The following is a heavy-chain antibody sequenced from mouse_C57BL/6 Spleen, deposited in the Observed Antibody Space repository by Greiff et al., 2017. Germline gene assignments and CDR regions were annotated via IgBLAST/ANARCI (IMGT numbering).Heavy chain of an antibody. CDR2: ISNGGGST. CDR1: GFTFSDYY. Sequence: DVKLVESGGGLVQPGGSLKLSCAASGFTFSDYYMYWVRQTPEKRLEWVAYISNGGGSTYYPDTVKGRFTISRDNAKNTLYLQMSRLKSEDTAMYYCANDYAYAMDYWGQGTSVTVSS. J-gene: IGHJ4*01. V-gene: IGHV5-12*01. D-gene: IGHD2-4*01. CDR3: ANDYAYAMDY.